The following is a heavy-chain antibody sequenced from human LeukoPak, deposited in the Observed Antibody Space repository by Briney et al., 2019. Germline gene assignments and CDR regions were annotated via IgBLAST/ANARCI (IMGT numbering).Heavy chain of an antibody. Sequence: SETLSLTCTVSGGSISSYYWSWIRQPPGKGLEWIGYIYTSGSTNYNPSLKSRVTISVDTSKNQFSLKLSSVTAADTAVYYCARSSYYDVYLDVWGKGTTVTVSS. CDR1: GGSISSYY. CDR2: IYTSGST. CDR3: ARSSYYDVYLDV. J-gene: IGHJ6*03. V-gene: IGHV4-4*09. D-gene: IGHD3-10*02.